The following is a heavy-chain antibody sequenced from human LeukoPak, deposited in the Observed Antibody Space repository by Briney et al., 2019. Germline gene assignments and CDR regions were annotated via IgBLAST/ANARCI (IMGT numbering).Heavy chain of an antibody. CDR1: GGSFSGYY. CDR2: INHSGST. J-gene: IGHJ6*02. D-gene: IGHD3-10*01. CDR3: ARGLYYYGSGSYYPLYYYYGMDV. V-gene: IGHV4-34*01. Sequence: PSETLSLTCAVYGGSFSGYYWSWIRQPPGKGLEWIGEINHSGSTNYNPSLKSRVTISVDTSKNQFSLKLSSVTAADTAVYYCARGLYYYGSGSYYPLYYYYGMDVWGQGTTVNVSS.